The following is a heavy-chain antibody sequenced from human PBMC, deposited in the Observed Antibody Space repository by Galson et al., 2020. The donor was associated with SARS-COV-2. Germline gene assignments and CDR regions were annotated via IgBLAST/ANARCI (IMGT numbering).Heavy chain of an antibody. V-gene: IGHV3-11*06. CDR3: ARDQYPLYSSSTGCGMDV. J-gene: IGHJ6*02. CDR2: ISDSTIYP. D-gene: IGHD6-13*01. Sequence: KIGESLKISCPAPGFTYSDYYMNWIRQAPGKGLEWVSYISDSTIYPNYADSVKGRFTISRDNAKNSLYLQMNSLRAEDTAVYYCARDQYPLYSSSTGCGMDVWGQGTTVTVSS. CDR1: GFTYSDYY.